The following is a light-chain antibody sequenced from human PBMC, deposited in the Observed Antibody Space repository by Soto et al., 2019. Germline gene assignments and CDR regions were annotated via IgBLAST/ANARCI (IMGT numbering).Light chain of an antibody. CDR2: AAS. Sequence: IQLTQSPSSLSASVGDRVTITCRASQDIAIYLAWYQQKPGEAPKLLIYAASTLHGGVPSRFSGSGSGTEFTLTISSLQSEDFAVYYCQQYYDWPITLGQGTRLEIK. V-gene: IGKV1-9*01. J-gene: IGKJ5*01. CDR1: QDIAIY. CDR3: QQYYDWPIT.